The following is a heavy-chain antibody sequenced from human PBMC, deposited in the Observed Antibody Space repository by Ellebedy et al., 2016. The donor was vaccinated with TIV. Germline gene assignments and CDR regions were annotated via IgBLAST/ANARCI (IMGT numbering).Heavy chain of an antibody. CDR3: ARDPSAHYFDY. V-gene: IGHV4-59*01. D-gene: IGHD6-25*01. J-gene: IGHJ4*02. CDR2: IYYSGST. Sequence: MPSETLSLTCTVPGGSISSYYWSWIRQPPGKGLEWIGYIYYSGSTNYNPSLKSRVTISVDTSKNQFSLKLSSVTAADTAVYYCARDPSAHYFDYWGQGTLVTVSS. CDR1: GGSISSYY.